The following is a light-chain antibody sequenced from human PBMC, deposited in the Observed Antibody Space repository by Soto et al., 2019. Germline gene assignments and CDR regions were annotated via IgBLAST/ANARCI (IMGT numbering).Light chain of an antibody. Sequence: QSVLTQPPSVSGAPGQRVTISCTGNNSNLGAGYDVHWYQQLPGAAPKLVIFGNRNRPSGVPERSSGSKSGTSASLAITGLRVEDVADYYCQAYDYSLTAFVCGEGTKLAVL. J-gene: IGLJ3*02. CDR3: QAYDYSLTAFV. CDR2: GNR. V-gene: IGLV1-40*01. CDR1: NSNLGAGYD.